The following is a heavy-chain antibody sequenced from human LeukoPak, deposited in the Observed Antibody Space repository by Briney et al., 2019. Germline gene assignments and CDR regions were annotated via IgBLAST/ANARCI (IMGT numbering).Heavy chain of an antibody. CDR3: ARAPIAAAFDY. CDR2: IYHSGST. J-gene: IGHJ4*02. CDR1: GYSISSGYY. D-gene: IGHD6-13*01. Sequence: SETLSLTCTVSGYSISSGYYWGWIRQPPGKGLEWIGSIYHSGSTYYNPSLKSRVTISVDTSKNQFSLKLSSVTAADTAVYYCARAPIAAAFDYWGQGTLVTVSS. V-gene: IGHV4-38-2*02.